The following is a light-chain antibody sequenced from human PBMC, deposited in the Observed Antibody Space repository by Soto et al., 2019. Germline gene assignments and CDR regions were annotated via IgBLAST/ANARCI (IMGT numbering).Light chain of an antibody. CDR2: EVS. Sequence: DIQLTQSPSFLSASVGDRVTITCRASQGISSYLAWYQQKPGKAPKLLIYEVSTLQRGVPSRFSGSGSGTEFTLTISSLQAEDFASYYCQQLHSYPFTFGPGTKVDIK. CDR3: QQLHSYPFT. J-gene: IGKJ3*01. V-gene: IGKV1-9*01. CDR1: QGISSY.